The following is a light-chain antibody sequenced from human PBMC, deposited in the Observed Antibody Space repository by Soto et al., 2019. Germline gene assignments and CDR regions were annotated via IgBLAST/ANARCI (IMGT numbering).Light chain of an antibody. Sequence: DIQMTQSPSTLSASVVDRVTITCRASQSISTRLAWYQQKPGKAPKLLIYDASSLESGVPSRFSGSASGTEFTLTIGGLQPDDFATYYCQQFNSYPITFGQGTRLEI. CDR2: DAS. CDR1: QSISTR. J-gene: IGKJ5*01. CDR3: QQFNSYPIT. V-gene: IGKV1-5*01.